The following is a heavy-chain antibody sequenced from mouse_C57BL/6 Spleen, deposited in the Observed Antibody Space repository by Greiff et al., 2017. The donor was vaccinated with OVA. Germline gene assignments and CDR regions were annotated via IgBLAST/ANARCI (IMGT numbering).Heavy chain of an antibody. CDR3: ARPGITTVGMDY. CDR2: IYPGDGDT. CDR1: GYAFSSSW. V-gene: IGHV1-82*01. J-gene: IGHJ4*01. D-gene: IGHD1-1*01. Sequence: QVQLQQSGPELVKPGASVKISCKASGYAFSSSWMNWVKQRPGKGLEWIGRIYPGDGDTNYNGKFKGKATLTADKSSSTAYMQLSSLTSEDSAVYFCARPGITTVGMDYWGKGTSVTVSS.